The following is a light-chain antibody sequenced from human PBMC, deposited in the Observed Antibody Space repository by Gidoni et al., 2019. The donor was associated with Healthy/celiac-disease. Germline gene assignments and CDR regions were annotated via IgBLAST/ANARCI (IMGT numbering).Light chain of an antibody. Sequence: SYELTQPLSVSVAPGQTARITCGGNHIGSKNVHWYQQKPGQAPVLVIDRASNRPAGIPERFSGSNSGNPATLTCSRAHAGDEADYSCQVWDSSTGMVFGGGTKLTVL. J-gene: IGLJ2*01. CDR1: HIGSKN. V-gene: IGLV3-9*01. CDR3: QVWDSSTGMV. CDR2: RAS.